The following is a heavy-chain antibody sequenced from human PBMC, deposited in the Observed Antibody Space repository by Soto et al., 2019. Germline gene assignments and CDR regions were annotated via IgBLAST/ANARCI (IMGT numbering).Heavy chain of an antibody. D-gene: IGHD2-15*01. CDR2: VYYSGAT. CDR1: ADSTATGCHY. V-gene: IGHV4-31*03. J-gene: IGHJ4*02. CDR3: ARDRDLLQTVRGF. Sequence: SETMSPTCTVYADSTATGCHYYNWIRHVPGKGLEWIGYVYYSGATHYTPSLRARATRSRDTSQNQFSLRLISVTAAATALYYGARDRDLLQTVRGFWGQGIQVTVSS.